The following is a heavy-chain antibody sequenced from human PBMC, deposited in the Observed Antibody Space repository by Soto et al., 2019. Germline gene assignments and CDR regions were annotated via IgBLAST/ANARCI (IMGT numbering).Heavy chain of an antibody. Sequence: TLSLTGTVSGGSISSGGYYWSWIRQHPGKGLEWIGYIYYSGSTYYNPSLKSRVTISVDTSKNQFSLKLSSVTAADTAVYYCARDKGARSDSQDDAFDIWGQGTMVTVSS. J-gene: IGHJ3*02. D-gene: IGHD1-26*01. CDR1: GGSISSGGYY. CDR2: IYYSGST. CDR3: ARDKGARSDSQDDAFDI. V-gene: IGHV4-31*03.